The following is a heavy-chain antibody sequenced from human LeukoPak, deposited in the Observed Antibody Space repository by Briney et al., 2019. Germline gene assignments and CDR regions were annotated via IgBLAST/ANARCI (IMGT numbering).Heavy chain of an antibody. D-gene: IGHD6-19*01. CDR1: GGSISSYY. CDR2: IYYSGST. CDR3: ARGRTAVASPGAFDI. Sequence: SETLSLTCTVSGGSISSYYWSWIRQPPGKGLEWIGHIYYSGSTNYNPSLKSRVTISVDTSKNQFSLKLSSVTAADTAVYYWARGRTAVASPGAFDIWGQGTMVTVSS. J-gene: IGHJ3*02. V-gene: IGHV4-59*01.